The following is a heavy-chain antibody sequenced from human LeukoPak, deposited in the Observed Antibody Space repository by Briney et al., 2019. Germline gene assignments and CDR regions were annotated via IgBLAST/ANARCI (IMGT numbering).Heavy chain of an antibody. CDR2: ISSSSSYI. CDR3: ARATVKDIVVVVAAPRGFDP. CDR1: GFTFSSYS. Sequence: GGSLRLSCAASGFTFSSYSMNWVRQAPGKGLEWVSSISSSSSYIYYADSVKGRFTISRDNAKNSLYLQMNSLRAEDTAVYYCARATVKDIVVVVAAPRGFDPWGQGTLVTVSP. D-gene: IGHD2-15*01. J-gene: IGHJ5*02. V-gene: IGHV3-21*01.